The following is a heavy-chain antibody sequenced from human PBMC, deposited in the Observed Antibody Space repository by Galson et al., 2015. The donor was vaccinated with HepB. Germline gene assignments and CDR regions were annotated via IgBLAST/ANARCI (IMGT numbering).Heavy chain of an antibody. CDR1: GFTFSSYW. J-gene: IGHJ4*02. CDR2: INWNGGST. D-gene: IGHD3-10*01. CDR3: ARGRFGELLYPFDY. Sequence: SLRLSCAASGFTFSSYWMSWVRQAPGRGLEWVSGINWNGGSTGYADSVKGRFTISRDNAKNSLYLQMNSLRAEDTALYHCARGRFGELLYPFDYWGQGTLVTVSS. V-gene: IGHV3-20*01.